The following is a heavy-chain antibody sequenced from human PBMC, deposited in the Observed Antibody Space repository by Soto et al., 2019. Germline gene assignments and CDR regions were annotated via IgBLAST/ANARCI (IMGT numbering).Heavy chain of an antibody. CDR1: GYTFTNLC. CDR3: DRGVAPLDY. CDR2: ISSYNGNI. Sequence: QVQLVQSGAEVKKPGASVKVSCKASGYTFTNLCISWVRQAPGQGLEWMGWISSYNGNINYVQKFQGRVAMTADTSARTAYMELRNLRFDDTTGYYSDRGVAPLDYWASGELVTVPS. D-gene: IGHD5-12*01. J-gene: IGHJ4*02. V-gene: IGHV1-18*01.